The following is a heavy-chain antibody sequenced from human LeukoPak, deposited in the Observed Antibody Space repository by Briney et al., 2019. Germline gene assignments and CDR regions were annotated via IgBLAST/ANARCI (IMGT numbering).Heavy chain of an antibody. D-gene: IGHD2-15*01. Sequence: PSETLSLTCAVYGGSFSGYYWSWIRQPPGKGLEWIGEINHSGSTNYNPSLKSRVTISVDTSKNQFSLKLSSVTAADTAVYSCARRRVVVVAATVPSLKRYWYFDLWGRGTLVTVSS. CDR1: GGSFSGYY. CDR3: ARRRVVVVAATVPSLKRYWYFDL. V-gene: IGHV4-34*01. J-gene: IGHJ2*01. CDR2: INHSGST.